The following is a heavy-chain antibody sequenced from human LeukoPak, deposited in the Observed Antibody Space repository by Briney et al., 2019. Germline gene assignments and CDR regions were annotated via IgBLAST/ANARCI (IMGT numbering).Heavy chain of an antibody. J-gene: IGHJ4*02. D-gene: IGHD6-19*01. Sequence: PGGALRLSSAASGFTLSSYWWHGVRQGPGKGHVWVSYINSDGSSTNYANSVRGRFTISRDNAKSTLYLPMNSLRAEDTAVYYCARVAASSGGHFDYWGQGTLVTVSS. V-gene: IGHV3-74*01. CDR3: ARVAASSGGHFDY. CDR1: GFTLSSYW. CDR2: INSDGSST.